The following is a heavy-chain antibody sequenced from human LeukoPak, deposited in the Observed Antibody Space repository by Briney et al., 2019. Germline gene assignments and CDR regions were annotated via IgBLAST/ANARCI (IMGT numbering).Heavy chain of an antibody. CDR1: GYTFTGCY. CDR3: ARAEGSSSWYYFDY. J-gene: IGHJ4*02. V-gene: IGHV1-2*02. D-gene: IGHD6-13*01. Sequence: ASVTVSCTASGYTFTGCYMHWVRQAPGQGPEWMGWINPNSGGTNYAQKFQGRVTMTRDTSISTAYMELSRLRSDDTAVYYCARAEGSSSWYYFDYWGQGTLVTVSS. CDR2: INPNSGGT.